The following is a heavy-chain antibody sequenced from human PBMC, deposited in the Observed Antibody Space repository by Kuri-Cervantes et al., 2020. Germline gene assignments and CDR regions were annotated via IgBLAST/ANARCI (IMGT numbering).Heavy chain of an antibody. CDR3: AKGGQYYYYYMDV. V-gene: IGHV3-33*03. CDR2: IWYDGSNK. J-gene: IGHJ6*03. Sequence: GGSLRLSCAASGFTFSSHGMHWVRQAPGKGLEWVAVIWYDGSNKYYADSVKGRFTISRDNAKNSLYLQMNSLRAEDTALYYCAKGGQYYYYYMDVWGKGTTVTVSS. CDR1: GFTFSSHG.